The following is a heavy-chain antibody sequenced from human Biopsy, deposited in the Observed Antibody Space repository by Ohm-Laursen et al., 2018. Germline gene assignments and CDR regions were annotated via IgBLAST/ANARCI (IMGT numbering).Heavy chain of an antibody. CDR3: ARPGGSGVVIYPIDH. D-gene: IGHD3-3*01. V-gene: IGHV3-49*04. Sequence: SLRLSCTASGFTFRDYPMQWVRQSPGKGLEWVGFIRNSTSGGTTEYAASVKGSFVISRDDSRSDAYLQMNSLITEDTAVYYCARPGGSGVVIYPIDHWGQGTLVTVSS. CDR2: IRNSTSGGTT. J-gene: IGHJ4*02. CDR1: GFTFRDYP.